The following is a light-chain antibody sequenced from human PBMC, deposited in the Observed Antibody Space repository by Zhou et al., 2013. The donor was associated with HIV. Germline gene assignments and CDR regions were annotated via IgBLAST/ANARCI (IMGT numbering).Light chain of an antibody. V-gene: IGKV1-NL1*01. CDR1: QGISNS. J-gene: IGKJ4*01. Sequence: DIQMTQSPSSLSASVGDRVTVTCRASQGISNSLAWYQQKPGKAPKLLLYAASRLESGVPSRFSGRGSGTDYTLTISSLQPEDSASYYCQQRSNQVTFGGGTKVEIK. CDR3: QQRSNQVT. CDR2: AAS.